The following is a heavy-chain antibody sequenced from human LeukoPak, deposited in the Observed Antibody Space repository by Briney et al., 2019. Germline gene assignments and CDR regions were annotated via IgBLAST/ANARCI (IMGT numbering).Heavy chain of an antibody. J-gene: IGHJ3*02. CDR3: AITLHYYGSATMAYDI. CDR2: ISGSGGST. Sequence: GGSLRLSCAASGFTFSSYAMSWVRQAPGKGLEGGSAISGSGGSTYYADSVKGRFTIYRDNAKDSLYLQMNSLRAEDTAVYYCAITLHYYGSATMAYDIWGQGTMVTVSS. V-gene: IGHV3-23*01. D-gene: IGHD3-10*01. CDR1: GFTFSSYA.